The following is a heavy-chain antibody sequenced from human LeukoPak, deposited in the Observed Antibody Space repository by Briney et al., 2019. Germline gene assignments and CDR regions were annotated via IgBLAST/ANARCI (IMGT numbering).Heavy chain of an antibody. V-gene: IGHV3-23*01. CDR2: ISGSGGST. Sequence: TGGSLRLSCAASGFTFSSYAMSWVRQAPGKGLEWVSAISGSGGSTYYADSVKGRFTISRDNSKNTLYLQMNSLRAEDTAVYYCAKDQAVAVSYFDYWGQGTLVTVSS. D-gene: IGHD6-19*01. CDR3: AKDQAVAVSYFDY. J-gene: IGHJ4*02. CDR1: GFTFSSYA.